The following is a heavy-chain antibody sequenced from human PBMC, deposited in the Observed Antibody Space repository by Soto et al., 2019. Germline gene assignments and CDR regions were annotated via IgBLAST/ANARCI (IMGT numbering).Heavy chain of an antibody. V-gene: IGHV1-3*01. Sequence: ASVKVSCEASGYTFTSYAMHWVRQAPGQRLEWMGWINAGNGNTKYSQKFQGRVTITRDTSASTAYMELSSLRPEETAVYYCARDLWEIVVVVAVPHYYYYGMDVWGQGTTVTVSS. D-gene: IGHD2-15*01. CDR3: ARDLWEIVVVVAVPHYYYYGMDV. CDR2: INAGNGNT. CDR1: GYTFTSYA. J-gene: IGHJ6*02.